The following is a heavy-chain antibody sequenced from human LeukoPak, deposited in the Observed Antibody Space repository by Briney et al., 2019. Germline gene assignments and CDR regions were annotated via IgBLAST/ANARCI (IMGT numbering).Heavy chain of an antibody. CDR3: ACQSNSGWYGY. J-gene: IGHJ4*02. Sequence: GGSLRPSCAASGFTFSDYYMSWVRQAPGQGLEWISYISSAGYTVDYADSVKGRFTISRDNAKNSLYLQMNSLRAEDTAVYYCACQSNSGWYGYWGQGTLVTVSS. D-gene: IGHD6-19*01. CDR2: ISSAGYTV. CDR1: GFTFSDYY. V-gene: IGHV3-11*04.